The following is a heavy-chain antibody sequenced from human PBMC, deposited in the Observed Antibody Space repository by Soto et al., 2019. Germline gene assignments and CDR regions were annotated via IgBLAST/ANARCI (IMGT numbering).Heavy chain of an antibody. CDR1: GGSLSGNY. Sequence: SETVYLTCAVYGGSLSGNYCKWLRQPPGEGLEWIGKIDQSGSTNYNPSLKSRVTMSVDTSRSQFSLKLTSVTAMDTAVYCCGILDMITFGGVIGPNDAFDSWGQAKMVS. CDR3: GILDMITFGGVIGPNDAFDS. V-gene: IGHV4-34*01. J-gene: IGHJ3*02. D-gene: IGHD3-16*02. CDR2: IDQSGST.